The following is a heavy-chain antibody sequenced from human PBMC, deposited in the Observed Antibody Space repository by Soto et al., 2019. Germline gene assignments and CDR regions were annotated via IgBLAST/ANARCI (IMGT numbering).Heavy chain of an antibody. D-gene: IGHD3-3*01. CDR2: IYYSGST. CDR3: ARVDFWSGKFYFDY. V-gene: IGHV4-59*01. Sequence: SETLSLTCTVSGGSISSYYWSWIRQPPGKGLEWIGYIYYSGSTNYNPSLKSRVTISVDTSKNQFSLKLSSVTAADTAVYYCARVDFWSGKFYFDYWGQGTLVTVSS. J-gene: IGHJ4*02. CDR1: GGSISSYY.